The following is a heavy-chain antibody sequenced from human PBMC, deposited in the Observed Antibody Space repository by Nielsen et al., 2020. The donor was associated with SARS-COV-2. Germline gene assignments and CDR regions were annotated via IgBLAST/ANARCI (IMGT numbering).Heavy chain of an antibody. CDR2: MNPSSGYT. CDR3: AVQVGVDPNYMDV. J-gene: IGHJ6*03. D-gene: IGHD1-26*01. Sequence: ASVKVSCKASGYTFSTYDINWVRQATGQGPEWMGWMNPSSGYTGYSQKFQGRVTMTSNTSISTAYMKLSSLRSEDTAVYYCAVQVGVDPNYMDVWGKRTTVTVSS. V-gene: IGHV1-8*01. CDR1: GYTFSTYD.